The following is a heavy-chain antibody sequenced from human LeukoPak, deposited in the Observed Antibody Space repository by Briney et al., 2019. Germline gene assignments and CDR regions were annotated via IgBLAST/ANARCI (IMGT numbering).Heavy chain of an antibody. J-gene: IGHJ4*02. V-gene: IGHV4-4*07. Sequence: SGTLSLTCTVSGGSISSYYWSWIRQPAGKGLEWIGRIYTSGSTNYNPSLKSRVTMSVDTSKNQFSLKLSSVTAADTAVYYCAGGFKYYYDSSGYPQYWGQGTLVTVSS. D-gene: IGHD3-22*01. CDR2: IYTSGST. CDR3: AGGFKYYYDSSGYPQY. CDR1: GGSISSYY.